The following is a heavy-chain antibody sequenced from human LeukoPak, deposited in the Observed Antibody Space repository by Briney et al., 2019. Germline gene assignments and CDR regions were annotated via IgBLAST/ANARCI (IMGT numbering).Heavy chain of an antibody. Sequence: GGSLRLSCAASGFTFSSYWMSWVRQAPGKGLEWVANIKQDGSEKYYVHSVKGRFTISTDNAKNSLYLQMNSLRAEETAVYYCARDWYCSSTSCYRYYGMDVWGQGTTVTVSS. CDR2: IKQDGSEK. D-gene: IGHD2-2*01. V-gene: IGHV3-7*01. CDR1: GFTFSSYW. CDR3: ARDWYCSSTSCYRYYGMDV. J-gene: IGHJ6*02.